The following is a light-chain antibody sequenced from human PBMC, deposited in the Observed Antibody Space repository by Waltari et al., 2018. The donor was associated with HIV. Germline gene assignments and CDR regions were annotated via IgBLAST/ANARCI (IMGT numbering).Light chain of an antibody. CDR1: QSISSN. J-gene: IGKJ1*01. Sequence: EIVMTQSPATLSVSPGERATLSCRASQSISSNLAWYQQKPGQAPRLLIYGASTMATGMPARFSGSGSGTEFTLTISSLQSEDFAVYYCQQYNNWPPWTFGQGTKVEIK. CDR2: GAS. V-gene: IGKV3-15*01. CDR3: QQYNNWPPWT.